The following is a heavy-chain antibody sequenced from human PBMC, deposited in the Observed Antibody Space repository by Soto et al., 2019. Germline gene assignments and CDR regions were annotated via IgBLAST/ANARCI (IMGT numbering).Heavy chain of an antibody. V-gene: IGHV3-15*01. J-gene: IGHJ4*02. Sequence: GGSLRLSCAASGFTFSNDWMTWVRQAPGKGLEWIGRIKSKRDGGTIDDAAPVRGRFTISRDDSTNTLFLQMNNLKTEDTAIYYCTRGAPSGTFYDYWGQGTLVTVSS. CDR2: IKSKRDGGTI. CDR1: GFTFSNDW. D-gene: IGHD3-16*01. CDR3: TRGAPSGTFYDY.